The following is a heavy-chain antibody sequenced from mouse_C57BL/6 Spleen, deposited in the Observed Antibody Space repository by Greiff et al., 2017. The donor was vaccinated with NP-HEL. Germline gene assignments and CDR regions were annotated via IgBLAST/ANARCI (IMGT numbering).Heavy chain of an antibody. Sequence: EVQGVESGGGLVKPGGSLKLSCAASGFTFSSYAMSWVRQTPEKRLEWVATISDGGSYTYYPDNVKGRFTISRDNAKNNLYLQMSHLKSEDTAMYYCARDREAGGGYYMDYWGQGTSVTVSS. CDR3: ARDREAGGGYYMDY. J-gene: IGHJ4*01. CDR1: GFTFSSYA. CDR2: ISDGGSYT. D-gene: IGHD2-3*01. V-gene: IGHV5-4*01.